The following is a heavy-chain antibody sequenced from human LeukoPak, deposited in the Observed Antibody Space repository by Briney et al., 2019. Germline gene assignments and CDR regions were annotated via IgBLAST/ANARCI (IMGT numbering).Heavy chain of an antibody. CDR3: ARGPLDSGYTYFDY. D-gene: IGHD5-12*01. CDR2: FSYSGST. J-gene: IGHJ4*02. CDR1: GGPISSYY. V-gene: IGHV4-59*01. Sequence: SETLSLTCTVSGGPISSYYWSWIRQPPGKGLEWIGYFSYSGSTNYNPSLKSRVTVSVDTSKNQFSLKLSSVTAADTAVYHCARGPLDSGYTYFDYWGQGTLVTVSS.